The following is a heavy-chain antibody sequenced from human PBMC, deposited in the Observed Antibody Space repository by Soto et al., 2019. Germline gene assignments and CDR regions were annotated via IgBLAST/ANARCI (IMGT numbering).Heavy chain of an antibody. V-gene: IGHV3-21*06. J-gene: IGHJ4*02. CDR3: ARESEDLTSNFDY. CDR2: ISSTTNYI. Sequence: KTGGSLRLSCAASGFTFIRYSMNWVRQAPGKGLEWVSSISSTTNYIYYGDSMKGRFTISRDNAKNSLYLEMNSLRAEDTAAYYCARESEDLTSNFDYWGQGTLVTVSS. CDR1: GFTFIRYS.